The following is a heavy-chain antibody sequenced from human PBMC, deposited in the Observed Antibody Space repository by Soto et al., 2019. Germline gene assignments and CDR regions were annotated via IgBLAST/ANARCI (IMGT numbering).Heavy chain of an antibody. V-gene: IGHV4-39*01. CDR2: IYYSGST. CDR3: ARHADVYYYDSSGYYVFDY. Sequence: QLQLQESGPGLVKPSETLSLTCTVSGGSISSSSYYWGWIRQPPGKGLEWIGSIYYSGSTYYNPSLKSRFTISVDTSKNQFSLKLSSVTAADTAVYYCARHADVYYYDSSGYYVFDYWGQGTLVTVSS. D-gene: IGHD3-22*01. CDR1: GGSISSSSYY. J-gene: IGHJ4*02.